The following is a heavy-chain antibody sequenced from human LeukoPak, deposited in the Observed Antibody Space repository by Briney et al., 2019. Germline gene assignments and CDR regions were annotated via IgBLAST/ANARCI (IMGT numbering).Heavy chain of an antibody. CDR3: ATLYAVRGALSFDM. CDR2: IYYSGRT. J-gene: IGHJ3*02. Sequence: SETLSLPCTLSGGPINIYYWSWIPQPPGKGLEWIAYIYYSGRTNYNPSLKSRVTISLDTSKNQFSLKLSSVTAADTAVYYCATLYAVRGALSFDMWGQGTMVTVSS. V-gene: IGHV4-59*01. D-gene: IGHD2-8*01. CDR1: GGPINIYY.